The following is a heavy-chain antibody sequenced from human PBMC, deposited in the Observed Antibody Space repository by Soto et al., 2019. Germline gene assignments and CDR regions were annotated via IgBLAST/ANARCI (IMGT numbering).Heavy chain of an antibody. Sequence: SVKVSCKASGGTFSSYAISWVRQAPGQGLEWMGGIIPIFGTANYAQKFQGRVTITADESTSTAYMELSSLRSEDTAVYYCARVSGPLRHWNYIDYWGQGTLVTVSS. D-gene: IGHD1-1*01. CDR2: IIPIFGTA. J-gene: IGHJ4*02. CDR1: GGTFSSYA. V-gene: IGHV1-69*13. CDR3: ARVSGPLRHWNYIDY.